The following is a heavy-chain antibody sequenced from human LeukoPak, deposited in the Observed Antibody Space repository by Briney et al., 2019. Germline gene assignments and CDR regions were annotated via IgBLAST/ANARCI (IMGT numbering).Heavy chain of an antibody. CDR3: GRDLDRSEPEACDI. J-gene: IGHJ3*02. V-gene: IGHV4-59*01. CDR1: AGSISSNY. D-gene: IGHD1-14*01. Sequence: PSETLSLTGTVYAGSISSNYWRWHRQPDGKGLEWIGYTYYGGRTNYNHSLKSRVTISVDTSKNPFSLKRSSMTAADTAVYYCGRDLDRSEPEACDIWGQAGMVTDCS. CDR2: TYYGGRT.